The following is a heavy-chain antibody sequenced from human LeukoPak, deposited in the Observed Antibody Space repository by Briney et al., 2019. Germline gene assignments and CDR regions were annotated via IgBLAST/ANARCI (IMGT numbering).Heavy chain of an antibody. Sequence: NPSETLSLTCTVSGGSISSGGYYWSWIRQHPGKGLEWIGYIYYSGSTYYNPSLKSRVTISVDTSKNQFSLKLSSVTAADTAVYYCARGLQLYGDSEYYFDYWGQGTLVTVSS. D-gene: IGHD4-17*01. CDR2: IYYSGST. CDR1: GGSISSGGYY. V-gene: IGHV4-31*03. J-gene: IGHJ4*02. CDR3: ARGLQLYGDSEYYFDY.